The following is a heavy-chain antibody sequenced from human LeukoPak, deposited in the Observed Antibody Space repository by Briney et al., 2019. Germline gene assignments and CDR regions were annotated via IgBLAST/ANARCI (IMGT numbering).Heavy chain of an antibody. D-gene: IGHD3-9*01. V-gene: IGHV4-39*01. Sequence: PSETLSLTCTVSGGSISSSSYYWGWIRQPPGKGLEWIGSIYYSGSTYYNPSLKSRVTISVDTSKNQFSLKLSSVTAADTAVYYCARHGRRNGWLLVRPYYYYMDVWGKGTTVTISS. CDR1: GGSISSSSYY. CDR2: IYYSGST. J-gene: IGHJ6*03. CDR3: ARHGRRNGWLLVRPYYYYMDV.